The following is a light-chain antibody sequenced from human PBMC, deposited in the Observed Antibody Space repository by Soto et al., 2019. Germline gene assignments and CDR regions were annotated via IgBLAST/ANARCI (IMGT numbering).Light chain of an antibody. CDR2: DAS. CDR3: QQYGDRPWT. V-gene: IGKV3-20*01. Sequence: EIALTQSPGTLSLSPGERGSLSCRASQSVSSSALAWYQQKPGQAPRLLIYDASTRATGIPDRFSGSGSGTQFTLTISRLEAADVAVYHCQQYGDRPWTFGIGTKVDIK. J-gene: IGKJ1*01. CDR1: QSVSSSA.